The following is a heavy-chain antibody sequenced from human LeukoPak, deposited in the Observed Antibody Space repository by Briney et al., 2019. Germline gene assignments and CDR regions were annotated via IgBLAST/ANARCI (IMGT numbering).Heavy chain of an antibody. J-gene: IGHJ4*02. D-gene: IGHD6-13*01. CDR3: AGGLMMAVAGRGEFDY. CDR2: IYYSGST. V-gene: IGHV4-59*01. CDR1: GGSISSYY. Sequence: SETLSLTCTVSGGSISSYYWSWIRQPPGKGLEWIGYIYYSGSTNYNPSLKSRVTISVDTSKNQFSLKLSSVTAADTAVYYCAGGLMMAVAGRGEFDYWGQGTLVTVSS.